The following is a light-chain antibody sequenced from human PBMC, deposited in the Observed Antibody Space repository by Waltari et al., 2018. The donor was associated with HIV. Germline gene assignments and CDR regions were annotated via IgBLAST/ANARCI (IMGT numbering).Light chain of an antibody. CDR3: QSYDSSLSGYV. Sequence: QSVLTQPPSVSGAPGQRVTISCTGSSSNIGAGYAVHLYQQLPGTAPKLLIYGNSNRPSGVPDRFSGSKSGTSASLAITGLQAEDEADYYCQSYDSSLSGYVFGTGTKVTVL. CDR2: GNS. J-gene: IGLJ1*01. CDR1: SSNIGAGYA. V-gene: IGLV1-40*01.